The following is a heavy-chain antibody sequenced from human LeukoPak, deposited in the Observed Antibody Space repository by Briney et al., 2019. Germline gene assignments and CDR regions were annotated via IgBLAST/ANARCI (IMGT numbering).Heavy chain of an antibody. CDR2: INPSSGGT. Sequence: ASVKVSCMASGYTFIAYYMHWVRQAPGQGLEWMGWINPSSGGTNYAQKFQGRVTMTRDTSISTAYMELSELRSDDTAVYYCAGQKDPRPIDYWGQGTLITVSS. V-gene: IGHV1-2*02. CDR3: AGQKDPRPIDY. CDR1: GYTFIAYY. J-gene: IGHJ4*02.